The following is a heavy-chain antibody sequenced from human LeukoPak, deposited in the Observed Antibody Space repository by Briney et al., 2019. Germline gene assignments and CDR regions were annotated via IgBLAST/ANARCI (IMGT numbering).Heavy chain of an antibody. Sequence: GGSLRLSCAASGFTYSNYAMSWVRQDPGKGLEWVSAITGGGSGIYYADSMKSRFTISRDNSKNTLYLQINSLRAEDTAVYYCAKWGGYDVLTGYYVSDYWGQGTLVTVSS. CDR1: GFTYSNYA. J-gene: IGHJ4*02. CDR3: AKWGGYDVLTGYYVSDY. D-gene: IGHD3-9*01. V-gene: IGHV3-23*01. CDR2: ITGGGSGI.